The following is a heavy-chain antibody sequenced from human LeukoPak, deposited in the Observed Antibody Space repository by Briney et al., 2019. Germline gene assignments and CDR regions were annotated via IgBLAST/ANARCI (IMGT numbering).Heavy chain of an antibody. V-gene: IGHV3-21*01. CDR3: ARDWGDIVATAFDY. CDR1: GFTFSSYA. CDR2: ISSSSSYI. D-gene: IGHD5-12*01. Sequence: GGSLRLSCAASGFTFSSYAMHWVRQAPGKGLEWVSSISSSSSYIYYADSVKGRFTISRDNAKNSLYLQMNSLRAEDTAVYYCARDWGDIVATAFDYWGQGTLVTVSS. J-gene: IGHJ4*02.